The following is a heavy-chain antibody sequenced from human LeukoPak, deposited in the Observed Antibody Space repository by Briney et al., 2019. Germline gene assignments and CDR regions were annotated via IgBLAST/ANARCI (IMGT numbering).Heavy chain of an antibody. D-gene: IGHD3-10*01. Sequence: QSGGSLTLSCAASGFTVSNDYKAWVRQAPGRGLEWVSLIYGDGKTFYTDSVKGRFTISRNNFKNTLYLQMSSLRPEDTALYYCARDRAGAQSWVALDPWGQGTLVTVSS. V-gene: IGHV3-66*02. CDR3: ARDRAGAQSWVALDP. CDR1: GFTVSNDY. CDR2: IYGDGKT. J-gene: IGHJ5*02.